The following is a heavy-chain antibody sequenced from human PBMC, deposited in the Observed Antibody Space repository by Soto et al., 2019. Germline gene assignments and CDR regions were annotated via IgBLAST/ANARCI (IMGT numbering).Heavy chain of an antibody. D-gene: IGHD3-22*01. CDR1: GFTFSNYA. CDR2: IGGRGTSS. CDR3: AKSRYADSSGDYYDV. Sequence: XGSLRLSCAASGFTFSNYAMSWVRQAPGKGLEWVSVIGGRGTSSYYADSVKGRFAISRDNSYNTLFLQLHSLRAEDTAVYYCAKSRYADSSGDYYDVWGQGTRVTVSS. V-gene: IGHV3-23*01. J-gene: IGHJ4*02.